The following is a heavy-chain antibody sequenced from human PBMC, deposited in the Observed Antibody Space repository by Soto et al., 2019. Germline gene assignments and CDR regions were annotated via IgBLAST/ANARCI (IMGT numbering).Heavy chain of an antibody. CDR3: ARAQYSSGWSIDY. CDR2: IWYDGSNK. V-gene: IGHV3-33*01. J-gene: IGHJ4*02. Sequence: HPGGSLRLSCAASGFTFSSYGMHWVRQAPGKGLEWVAVIWYDGSNKYYADSVKGRFTISRDNSKNTLYLQMNSLRAEDTAVYYCARAQYSSGWSIDYWGQGTLVTVSS. D-gene: IGHD6-19*01. CDR1: GFTFSSYG.